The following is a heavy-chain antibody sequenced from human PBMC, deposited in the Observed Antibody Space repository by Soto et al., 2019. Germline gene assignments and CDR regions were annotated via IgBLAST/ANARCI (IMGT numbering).Heavy chain of an antibody. CDR2: INPNSGGT. CDR1: GYTFTGYY. V-gene: IGHV1-2*04. CDR3: ARDAGAGFKYYDFQVAFDP. Sequence: ASVKVSCKASGYTFTGYYMHWVRQAPGQGLEWMGWINPNSGGTNYAQKFQGWVTMTRDTSISKAYMELSRLRSDDTAVYYCARDAGAGFKYYDFQVAFDPWGQGTLVTVSS. J-gene: IGHJ5*02. D-gene: IGHD3-3*01.